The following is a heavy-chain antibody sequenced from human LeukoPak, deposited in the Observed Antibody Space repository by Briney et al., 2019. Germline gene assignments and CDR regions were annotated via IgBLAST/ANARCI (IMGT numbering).Heavy chain of an antibody. Sequence: GGSLRLSCAASGFIFNNYWMSWVRQAPGKGLEWVANIRQDGSEKYYVDSVKGRFTISRDNAKNSLYLQMNSLRAEDTAVYYCARERGSGSYHPFDPWGQGTLVTVSS. CDR3: ARERGSGSYHPFDP. CDR1: GFIFNNYW. D-gene: IGHD3-10*01. CDR2: IRQDGSEK. J-gene: IGHJ5*02. V-gene: IGHV3-7*01.